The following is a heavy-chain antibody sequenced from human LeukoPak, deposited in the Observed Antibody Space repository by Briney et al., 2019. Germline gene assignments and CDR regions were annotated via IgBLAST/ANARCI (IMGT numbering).Heavy chain of an antibody. CDR2: ISAYNGNT. CDR1: GYTFTSYG. J-gene: IGHJ4*02. Sequence: ASVKVSCKASGYTFTSYGISWVRQAPGQGLEWMGWISAYNGNTNYAQKLQGRVTMTTDTSTSTAYMELRSLRSDDTAVYYCAREAIGSGSYPYYFDYWGQGTLVTVSS. V-gene: IGHV1-18*01. CDR3: AREAIGSGSYPYYFDY. D-gene: IGHD3-10*01.